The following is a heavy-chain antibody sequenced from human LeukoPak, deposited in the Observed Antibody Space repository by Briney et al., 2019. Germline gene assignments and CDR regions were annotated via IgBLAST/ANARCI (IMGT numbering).Heavy chain of an antibody. CDR3: AREASGSDPNFDY. CDR1: GFTFSSYS. J-gene: IGHJ4*02. Sequence: PGGSLRLSCAASGFTFSSYSMNWVRQAPGKGLEWVSSISSSSSYIYYADSVKGRFTISRDNAKNSLYLQMNSLRAEDKAVYYCAREASGSDPNFDYWGQGTLVTVSS. CDR2: ISSSSSYI. V-gene: IGHV3-21*01. D-gene: IGHD3-10*01.